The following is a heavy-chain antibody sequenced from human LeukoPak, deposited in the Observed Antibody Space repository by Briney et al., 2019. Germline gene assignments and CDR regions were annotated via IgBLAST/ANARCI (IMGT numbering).Heavy chain of an antibody. V-gene: IGHV4-30-4*08. D-gene: IGHD4-17*01. CDR2: IYYSGST. CDR3: ARQRVTVTTPVDV. Sequence: SETPSLTCSVSGGSISSGDYYWSWIRQPPGKGLEWIGYIYYSGSTYYNPSLKSRVTISVDMSKYQFSLKLSSVTAADTAVYYCARQRVTVTTPVDVWGKGTTVTVSS. J-gene: IGHJ6*04. CDR1: GGSISSGDYY.